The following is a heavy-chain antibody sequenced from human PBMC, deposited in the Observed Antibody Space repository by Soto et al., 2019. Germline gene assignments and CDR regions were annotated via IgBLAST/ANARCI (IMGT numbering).Heavy chain of an antibody. CDR2: ISASGDGT. J-gene: IGHJ4*02. Sequence: EVQLLESGGGLVQPGGSLRLSCAASGFTFSSFAMSWVRQAPGKGLEWVSAISASGDGTYYADSVKGRFTISRDNSKNTLYLQMSSLRADDTAVYYCAKVDGFLWFELDSWGQGTRVTVSS. V-gene: IGHV3-23*01. D-gene: IGHD3-10*01. CDR1: GFTFSSFA. CDR3: AKVDGFLWFELDS.